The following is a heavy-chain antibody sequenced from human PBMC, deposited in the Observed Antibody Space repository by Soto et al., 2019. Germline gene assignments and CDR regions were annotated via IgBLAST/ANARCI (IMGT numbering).Heavy chain of an antibody. Sequence: PSETLSLTCTVSGGSISSSSYYWGWIRQPPGKGLEWIGSIYYSGSTYYNPSLKSRVTISVDTSKNQFSLKLSSVTAADTAVYYCARLPREGGYDFWSGYYKVPEAPDYWGQGTLVTVSS. CDR2: IYYSGST. V-gene: IGHV4-39*01. CDR3: ARLPREGGYDFWSGYYKVPEAPDY. J-gene: IGHJ4*02. CDR1: GGSISSSSYY. D-gene: IGHD3-3*01.